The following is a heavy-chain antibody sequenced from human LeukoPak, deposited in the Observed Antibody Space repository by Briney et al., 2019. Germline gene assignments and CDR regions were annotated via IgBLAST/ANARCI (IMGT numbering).Heavy chain of an antibody. Sequence: GGSLRLSCAASGFTFSSAWMSWVRQAPGKGLEWVGRIKSKTDGGTTDYAAPVKGRFTISRDDSKNTLYLQMNSLKTEDTAVYYCTLVYDILTGFKQTLWGQGTLVTVSS. CDR1: GFTFSSAW. D-gene: IGHD3-9*01. V-gene: IGHV3-15*01. J-gene: IGHJ4*02. CDR2: IKSKTDGGTT. CDR3: TLVYDILTGFKQTL.